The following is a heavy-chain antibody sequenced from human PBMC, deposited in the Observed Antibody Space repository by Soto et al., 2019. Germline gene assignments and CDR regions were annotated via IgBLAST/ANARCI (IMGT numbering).Heavy chain of an antibody. CDR3: VRGPPNWGFDF. CDR1: GYSFTSYD. J-gene: IGHJ4*02. D-gene: IGHD7-27*01. Sequence: QVQLVQSGAEVKKPGASVKVSRKASGYSFTSYDLNWVRQTTAQGFEWLGWMSPNSGNTGYAQKFQGRLTMTRDTSISTAYMELSSLNSEDTAVYYCVRGPPNWGFDFWGQGTLVAVSS. CDR2: MSPNSGNT. V-gene: IGHV1-8*01.